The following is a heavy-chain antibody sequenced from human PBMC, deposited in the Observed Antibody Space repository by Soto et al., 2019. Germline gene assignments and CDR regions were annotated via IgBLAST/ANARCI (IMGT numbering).Heavy chain of an antibody. CDR2: ISSNGGST. Sequence: EVQLVESGGGLVQPGGSLRLSCAASGFTFSSYAMHWVRQAPGEGLEYVSAISSNGGSTDYANSVKGRFTISRDNSKNTLYLQMGSLRAEDMAVYYCARGGRGYEFDYWGQGTLVTVSS. J-gene: IGHJ4*02. CDR1: GFTFSSYA. CDR3: ARGGRGYEFDY. V-gene: IGHV3-64*01. D-gene: IGHD5-12*01.